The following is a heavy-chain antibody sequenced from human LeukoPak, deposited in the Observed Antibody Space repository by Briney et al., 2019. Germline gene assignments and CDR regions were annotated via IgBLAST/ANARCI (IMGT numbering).Heavy chain of an antibody. V-gene: IGHV3-15*01. Sequence: GGSLRLSCAASGFTFSNAWMSWVRQAPGKGLEWVGRIKSKTDGGTTDYAAPVKGRFTISRDDSKNTLYLQMNSLKTEDTVVYYCTTGITIFGVVTARDYWGQGTLVTVSS. CDR2: IKSKTDGGTT. CDR1: GFTFSNAW. D-gene: IGHD3-3*01. J-gene: IGHJ4*02. CDR3: TTGITIFGVVTARDY.